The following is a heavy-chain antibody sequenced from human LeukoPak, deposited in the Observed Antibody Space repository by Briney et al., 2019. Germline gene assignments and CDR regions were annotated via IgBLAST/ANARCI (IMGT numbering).Heavy chain of an antibody. CDR1: GFTFSSYS. D-gene: IGHD1-14*01. Sequence: GGSLRLSCAASGFTFSSYSMNWVRQAPGKGLEWVSSISSSSSYIYYADSVKGRFTISRDNSKNTLYLQMNSLRAEDTAVYYCAKDSRNLPFDYWGQGTLVTVSS. V-gene: IGHV3-21*01. CDR3: AKDSRNLPFDY. CDR2: ISSSSSYI. J-gene: IGHJ4*02.